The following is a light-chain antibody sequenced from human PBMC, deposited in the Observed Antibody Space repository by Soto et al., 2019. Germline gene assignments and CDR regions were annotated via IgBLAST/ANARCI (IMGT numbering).Light chain of an antibody. CDR3: AVWDDSLNGHV. CDR1: SSDVGGYNY. V-gene: IGLV2-14*03. CDR2: DVT. J-gene: IGLJ1*01. Sequence: QSVLTQPASVSGSPGQSITISCTGTSSDVGGYNYVSWYQHHPGKAPKLIIYDVTNRPSGVSNPFSGSKSGTTASLTICGLQSEDEADYYCAVWDDSLNGHVFGAGTKVTVL.